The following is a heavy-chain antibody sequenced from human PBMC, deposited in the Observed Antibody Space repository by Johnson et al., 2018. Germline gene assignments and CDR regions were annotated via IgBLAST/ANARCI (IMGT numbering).Heavy chain of an antibody. CDR1: GFSFSGSP. V-gene: IGHV3-73*02. CDR2: IRSKANNYAI. D-gene: IGHD1-26*01. J-gene: IGHJ1*01. Sequence: VQLQESGGGLVQPGGSLKLSCAASGFSFSGSPMHWVRQASGKGLEWVGRIRSKANNYAIAYGASVKGRLTISRDDSKNPAYLQMNSLKTEDPAVYYCTRSDYSGTYFSWGQGTRVTVSS. CDR3: TRSDYSGTYFS.